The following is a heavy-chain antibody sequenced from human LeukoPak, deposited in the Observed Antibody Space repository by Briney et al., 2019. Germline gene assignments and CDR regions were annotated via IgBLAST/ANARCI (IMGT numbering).Heavy chain of an antibody. CDR1: GYTFTGYY. CDR3: ARASKITMILVVTLDNWFDP. Sequence: VASVKVSCTASGYTFTGYYMHWVRQAPGQGLEWMGRINPNSGGTNYAQKFQGRVTMTRDTSISTAYMELSRLRSDDTAVYYCARASKITMILVVTLDNWFDPWGQGTLVTVS. CDR2: INPNSGGT. J-gene: IGHJ5*02. D-gene: IGHD3-22*01. V-gene: IGHV1-2*06.